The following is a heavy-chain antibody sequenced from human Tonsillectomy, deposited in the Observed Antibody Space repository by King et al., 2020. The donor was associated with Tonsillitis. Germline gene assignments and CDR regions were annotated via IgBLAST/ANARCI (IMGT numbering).Heavy chain of an antibody. Sequence: VQLVESGAEVKKPGASVKVSCKASGYTFDNYGISWVRQAPGQGPEWMGWISAYNGNTNYAQRLQGRVTMTTDTSTSTAYMELRSLRSDDTAVYYWARDALRFLDWLMGDAFDIWGQGTMVTVSS. CDR1: GYTFDNYG. CDR3: ARDALRFLDWLMGDAFDI. CDR2: ISAYNGNT. D-gene: IGHD3-3*01. J-gene: IGHJ3*02. V-gene: IGHV1-18*01.